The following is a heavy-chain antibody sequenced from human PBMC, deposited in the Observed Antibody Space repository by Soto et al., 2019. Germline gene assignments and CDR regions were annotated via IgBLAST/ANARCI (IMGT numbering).Heavy chain of an antibody. CDR2: IIPIFRKH. D-gene: IGHD1-26*01. CDR1: GGSFSTYA. J-gene: IGHJ6*02. Sequence: QVQLVQSGAEVKKPGSSVKVSCRVPGGSFSTYASSWVRQAPGQGLEWMGGIIPIFRKHRYGQKFQGRVTITADESTTTAYMELSNLLYEDTAVYYCARDKYRVELGGNYYYATDVWGQGTTVTVSS. V-gene: IGHV1-69*12. CDR3: ARDKYRVELGGNYYYATDV.